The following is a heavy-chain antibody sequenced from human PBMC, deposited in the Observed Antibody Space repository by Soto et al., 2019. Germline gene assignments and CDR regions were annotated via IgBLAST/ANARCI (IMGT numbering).Heavy chain of an antibody. CDR2: MYNTGST. V-gene: IGHV4-59*01. CDR3: ARDLWGYCGTDCYPLDV. D-gene: IGHD2-21*02. Sequence: QVQLQESGPGLVKPSETLSLTCTVSGGTISRYYWSWIRQRPGKGLEWIGYMYNTGSTVYNPSFKSRVTISVATSNNQFSLKLNSVTAADTAVYYCARDLWGYCGTDCYPLDVWGQGTTVTVSS. CDR1: GGTISRYY. J-gene: IGHJ6*02.